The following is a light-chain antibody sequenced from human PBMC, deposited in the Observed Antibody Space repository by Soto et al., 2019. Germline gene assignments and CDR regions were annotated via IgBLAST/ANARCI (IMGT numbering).Light chain of an antibody. Sequence: IVLTQSPGTLSLSPGERATLSCRASQNVDSNYLAWYQQKPGQAPRIIIFGASSRATGIPDRFSGSGSGTDFTLTISRLEPEDFALYYCQQYGGSLTFGGGTKVDI. CDR3: QQYGGSLT. J-gene: IGKJ4*01. CDR2: GAS. V-gene: IGKV3-20*01. CDR1: QNVDSNY.